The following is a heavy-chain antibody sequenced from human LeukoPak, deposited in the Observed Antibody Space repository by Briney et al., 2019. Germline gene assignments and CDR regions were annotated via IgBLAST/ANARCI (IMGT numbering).Heavy chain of an antibody. CDR2: INPNSGGT. J-gene: IGHJ4*02. Sequence: ASVKVSXKASGYTFTGYYMHWVRQDPGQGLEWMGRINPNSGGTKYAQKFQGRVTMTRDTSISTAYMELSRLRSDDTAVYYCASLSGWSEDNFDYWGQGTLVTVSS. CDR3: ASLSGWSEDNFDY. D-gene: IGHD6-19*01. V-gene: IGHV1-2*06. CDR1: GYTFTGYY.